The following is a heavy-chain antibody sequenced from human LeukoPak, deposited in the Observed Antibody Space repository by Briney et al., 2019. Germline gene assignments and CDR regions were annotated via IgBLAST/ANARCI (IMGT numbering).Heavy chain of an antibody. CDR2: IYYSGST. Sequence: SETLSLTCTVSGGSISSGDYYWSWIRQPPGKGLEWIGYIYYSGSTYYNPSLKSRVTISVDTSKNQFSLKLSSVTAADTAVYYCAREKWYSGTAIQPYFDYWGQGTLVTVSS. CDR1: GGSISSGDYY. J-gene: IGHJ4*02. CDR3: AREKWYSGTAIQPYFDY. D-gene: IGHD1-26*01. V-gene: IGHV4-30-4*08.